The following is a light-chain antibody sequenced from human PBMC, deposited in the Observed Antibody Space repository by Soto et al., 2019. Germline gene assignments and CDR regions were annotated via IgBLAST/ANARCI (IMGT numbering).Light chain of an antibody. J-gene: IGKJ1*01. CDR1: ENIRSY. CDR2: AAS. V-gene: IGKV1-39*01. Sequence: DTQMTQSPSSLSASVGDRVTITCRASENIRSYLNWYLHKPGKAPKLLIYAASTLQSGVPSRFSGSGSGTHFTLTISNLQPEDCATYFCQQSYNSPPTFGQGTKVDIK. CDR3: QQSYNSPPT.